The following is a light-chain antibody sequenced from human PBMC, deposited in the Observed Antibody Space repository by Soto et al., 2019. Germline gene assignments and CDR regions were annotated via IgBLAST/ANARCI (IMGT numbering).Light chain of an antibody. V-gene: IGKV3-20*01. J-gene: IGKJ2*01. CDR1: QSVSSSF. CDR2: AAS. Sequence: EVVLTQSPGTLSLSPGELATLSCRASQSVSSSFLAWYQHKPGQAPRLLIYAASSRATGIPDRFSGSGSGTDFTLTISRLEPEDFAGDYCQQYGSSPRYTFGQGTKMEIK. CDR3: QQYGSSPRYT.